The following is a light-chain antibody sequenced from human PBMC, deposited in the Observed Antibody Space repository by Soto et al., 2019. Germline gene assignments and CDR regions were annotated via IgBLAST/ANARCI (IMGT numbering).Light chain of an antibody. CDR2: EVT. Sequence: QSVLTQPASVSGSPGQSITIACTGTSSDIGRYNYVSWYQQHPGKAPKVIISEVTNRPSGVSDRFSGFKSGNTASLTISGLQAEDEADYSCSSYTGGSTLYVFGTGTKLTVL. CDR3: SSYTGGSTLYV. CDR1: SSDIGRYNY. V-gene: IGLV2-14*01. J-gene: IGLJ1*01.